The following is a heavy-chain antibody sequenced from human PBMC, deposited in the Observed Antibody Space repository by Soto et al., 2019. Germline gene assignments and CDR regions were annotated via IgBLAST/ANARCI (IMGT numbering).Heavy chain of an antibody. CDR2: IWYDGSNK. Sequence: QVQLVESGGGVVQPGRSLRLSCAASGFTFSSDGMHWVRQAPGKGLEWVAVIWYDGSNKYYADSVKGRFTISRDNSKNTLYLQMNSLRAEDTAVYYCARHPCSGGSCYSYYYYGMDVWGQGTTVTVSS. J-gene: IGHJ6*02. V-gene: IGHV3-33*01. D-gene: IGHD2-15*01. CDR1: GFTFSSDG. CDR3: ARHPCSGGSCYSYYYYGMDV.